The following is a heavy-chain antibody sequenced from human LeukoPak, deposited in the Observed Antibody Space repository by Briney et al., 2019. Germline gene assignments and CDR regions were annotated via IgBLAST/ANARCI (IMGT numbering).Heavy chain of an antibody. CDR2: ISLNSGDT. D-gene: IGHD6-19*01. CDR3: AKPSIRSQWLVPYFDN. CDR1: GFTFDDYA. J-gene: IGHJ4*02. Sequence: GRSLRLSCATSGFTFDDYALHWVRQAPGKGLEWISSISLNSGDTDYAVSVKGRFTITRDNDQKSLYLQMNSLRAEDTALYYCAKPSIRSQWLVPYFDNWGQGTLVTVSS. V-gene: IGHV3-9*01.